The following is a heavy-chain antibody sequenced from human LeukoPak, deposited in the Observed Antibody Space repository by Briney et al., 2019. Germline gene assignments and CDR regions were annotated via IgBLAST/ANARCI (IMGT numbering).Heavy chain of an antibody. V-gene: IGHV4-61*02. D-gene: IGHD1-26*01. Sequence: SQTLSLTCAVSGGSISSGGYYWTWIRQPAGKGLEWIGRIYSSGSTNYNPSLKSRVTISVDTSKNHFSLNLSSVTAADTAVYYCARVGATSAYFDQWGQGTLVTVSS. CDR2: IYSSGST. J-gene: IGHJ4*02. CDR1: GGSISSGGYY. CDR3: ARVGATSAYFDQ.